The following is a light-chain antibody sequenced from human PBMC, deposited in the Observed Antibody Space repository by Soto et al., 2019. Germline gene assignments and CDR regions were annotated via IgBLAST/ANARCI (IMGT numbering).Light chain of an antibody. CDR1: PRVSSP. J-gene: IGKJ4*01. Sequence: DIVLTQSPATLSLSPGERATLSCRASPRVSSPLARYQQKPGQTPRLLGYDPSNRATVIPARFNGGGSGTDFTLTVGSLEPEYCAVYDCQERSSWPLTFGGGTKVGIK. CDR3: QERSSWPLT. V-gene: IGKV3-11*01. CDR2: DPS.